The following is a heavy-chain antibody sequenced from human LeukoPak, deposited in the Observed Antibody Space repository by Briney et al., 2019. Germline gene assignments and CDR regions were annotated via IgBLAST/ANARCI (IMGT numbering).Heavy chain of an antibody. CDR1: GGSISSTSYY. Sequence: SETLSLTCAVSGGSISSTSYYWTWIRQPPGKGLEWIGSISYSGSTYYNPSLKSRVTISVDTSKNRLSLKLTSVTAADTAVYYCARSWIQLWLGDLTFDYWGQGTLVTVSS. D-gene: IGHD5-18*01. CDR3: ARSWIQLWLGDLTFDY. J-gene: IGHJ4*02. CDR2: ISYSGST. V-gene: IGHV4-39*01.